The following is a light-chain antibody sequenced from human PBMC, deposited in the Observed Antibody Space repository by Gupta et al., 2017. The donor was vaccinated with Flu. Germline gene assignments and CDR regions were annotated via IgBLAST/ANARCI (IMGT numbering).Light chain of an antibody. CDR2: GAS. V-gene: IGKV3-20*01. CDR3: QQYGDSPRI. Sequence: SPGTLSLSPGERATLSCRASQSVSRSFLAWYQQNPGQAPRLLIYGASSRATGIPDRFSGSGSGTDFTLTISRLEPEDFAVYYCQQYGDSPRIFGQGTRLEIK. CDR1: QSVSRSF. J-gene: IGKJ5*01.